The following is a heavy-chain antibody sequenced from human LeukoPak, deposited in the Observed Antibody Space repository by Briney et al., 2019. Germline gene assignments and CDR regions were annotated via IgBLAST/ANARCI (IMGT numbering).Heavy chain of an antibody. Sequence: PSETLSLTCTVSGGSISSGGYYWSWIRQHPGKGLEWIGYIYYSGSTYYNPSLKSRVTISVDTSKNQFSLKLSSVTAADTAVYYCARCLDDYGDYALLIWGQGTLVTVSS. CDR1: GGSISSGGYY. V-gene: IGHV4-31*03. CDR3: ARCLDDYGDYALLI. D-gene: IGHD4-17*01. CDR2: IYYSGST. J-gene: IGHJ4*02.